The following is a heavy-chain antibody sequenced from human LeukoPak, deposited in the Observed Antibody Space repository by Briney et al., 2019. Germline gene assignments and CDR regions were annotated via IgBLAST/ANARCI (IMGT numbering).Heavy chain of an antibody. J-gene: IGHJ6*03. V-gene: IGHV1-69*05. Sequence: SVKLSCKASGCTFSSYAISWVRQAPGQGLEWMAGIIPIFGTANYAQKFQGRVTITTDDSTSTAYMELSSLRSEDTAVYNCARLAARLHYYYYMDVWGKGATVTVSS. CDR1: GCTFSSYA. CDR2: IIPIFGTA. D-gene: IGHD6-6*01. CDR3: ARLAARLHYYYYMDV.